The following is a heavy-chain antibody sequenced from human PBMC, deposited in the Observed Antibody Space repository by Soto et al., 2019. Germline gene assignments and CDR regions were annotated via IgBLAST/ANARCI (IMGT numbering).Heavy chain of an antibody. Sequence: KAGGSLRLSCAASGLTFINAWMSWVRQAPGKGLEWVGRIKRNPDGGTTDYAAPVKGRFTISRDDSRNTLYLQMNSLKTEDTAVYYCTTEILPMSRGVLDYWGQGTLVTVSS. V-gene: IGHV3-15*05. D-gene: IGHD3-10*01. J-gene: IGHJ4*02. CDR2: IKRNPDGGTT. CDR3: TTEILPMSRGVLDY. CDR1: GLTFINAW.